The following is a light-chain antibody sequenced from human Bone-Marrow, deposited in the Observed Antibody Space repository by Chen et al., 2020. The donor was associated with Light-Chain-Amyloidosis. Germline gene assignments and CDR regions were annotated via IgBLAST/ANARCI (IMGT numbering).Light chain of an antibody. Sequence: SYELTQPPSVSVSPGQSARINCSGDDLPTKYAYWYQQKPGQAPVLVIHRDTKRPSGISERFSGSSSGTTATLTISGVQAEDEADYHCQSADSSGTYEVIFGGGTKLTVL. CDR1: DLPTKY. J-gene: IGLJ2*01. CDR3: QSADSSGTYEVI. V-gene: IGLV3-25*03. CDR2: RDT.